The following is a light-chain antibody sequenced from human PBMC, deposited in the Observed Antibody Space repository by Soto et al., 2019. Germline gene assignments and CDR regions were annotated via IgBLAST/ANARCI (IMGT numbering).Light chain of an antibody. CDR2: GAS. CDR3: QQYGSSPPR. J-gene: IGKJ3*01. V-gene: IGKV3-20*01. Sequence: EIVLTQSPGTLSLSPGERATLSCRASQSVSSSYLAWYQQKPGQAPRLLIYGASSRATGIPDRFIGSESGTDFTLTISRLEPEDFAVYYCQQYGSSPPRFGPGNKVDIK. CDR1: QSVSSSY.